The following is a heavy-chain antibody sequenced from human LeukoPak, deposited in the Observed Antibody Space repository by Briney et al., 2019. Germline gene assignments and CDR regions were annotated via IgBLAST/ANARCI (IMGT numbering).Heavy chain of an antibody. Sequence: SEPLSLTCTVSGASVSSRSDYWGWIRQPPGKGLEWIGSIYDGGNTYYKPSLKGRLTISVDTSKNQFFLKLSSVTAADTATYYCVSHDYGDYRRDYWGQGTLVTVSS. CDR1: GASVSSRSDY. J-gene: IGHJ4*02. CDR2: IYDGGNT. CDR3: VSHDYGDYRRDY. V-gene: IGHV4-39*01. D-gene: IGHD4-17*01.